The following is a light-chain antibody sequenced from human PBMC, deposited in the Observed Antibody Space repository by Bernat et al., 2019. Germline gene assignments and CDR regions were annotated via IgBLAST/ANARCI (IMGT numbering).Light chain of an antibody. CDR3: QQSYSPRMYT. V-gene: IGKV1-39*01. Sequence: DIQMTQSPSSLSASVGDRVTITCRASQSISNYLNWYQQKPGKAPKLLIYAASSLQSGVPSRFSGSGSGTDFTLSISSLQPEDFATYYRQQSYSPRMYTFGQGTNLEIK. CDR1: QSISNY. CDR2: AAS. J-gene: IGKJ2*01.